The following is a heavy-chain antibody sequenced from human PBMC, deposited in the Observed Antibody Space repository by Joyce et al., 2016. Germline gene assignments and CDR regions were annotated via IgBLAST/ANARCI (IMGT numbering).Heavy chain of an antibody. D-gene: IGHD4-17*01. CDR1: GFTFSTYG. Sequence: VQLVESGGGVVQPGRSLRLSCAASGFTFSTYGMHWVRQAPGKGLEWVAVISYDGSIKYYADSVKGRFTISRDSSKNTRYLQMNGLRVEDTAIYYCAKDVHYRDYMGSLDDWGQGTLVTVSS. J-gene: IGHJ4*02. CDR3: AKDVHYRDYMGSLDD. CDR2: ISYDGSIK. V-gene: IGHV3-30*18.